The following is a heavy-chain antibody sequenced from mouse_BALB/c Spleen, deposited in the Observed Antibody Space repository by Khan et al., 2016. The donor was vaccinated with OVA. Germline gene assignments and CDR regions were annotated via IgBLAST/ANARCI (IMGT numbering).Heavy chain of an antibody. CDR3: ARPPYFSYALDH. J-gene: IGHJ4*01. Sequence: QIQLVQSGPELKKPGETVKISCKASGYTFTNYGMNWVKQSPGKALKWMGWINTYTGEQTYADDFKGRFAFSLETSANTAYLQINNLKNEDTATYFCARPPYFSYALDHWGQGTSVTVSS. CDR2: INTYTGEQ. D-gene: IGHD2-10*01. CDR1: GYTFTNYG. V-gene: IGHV9-3-1*01.